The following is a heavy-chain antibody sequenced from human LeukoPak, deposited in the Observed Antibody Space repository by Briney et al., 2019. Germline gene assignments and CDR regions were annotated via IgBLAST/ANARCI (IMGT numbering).Heavy chain of an antibody. CDR1: GYTFTGYC. J-gene: IGHJ6*03. CDR2: INPNSGGT. Sequence: ASVKVSCKASGYTFTGYCMHWVRQAPGQGLEWMGRINPNSGGTNYAQKFQGRVTMTRDTSLSTAYMELSRLRSDDTAVYYCARVRGDRDYYYMDVWGKGTTVTVSS. V-gene: IGHV1-2*06. CDR3: ARVRGDRDYYYMDV. D-gene: IGHD3-10*01.